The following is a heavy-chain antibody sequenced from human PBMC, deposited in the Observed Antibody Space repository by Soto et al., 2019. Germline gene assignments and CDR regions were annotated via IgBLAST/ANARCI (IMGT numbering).Heavy chain of an antibody. J-gene: IGHJ6*02. V-gene: IGHV1-18*01. CDR2: ISAYNGNT. D-gene: IGHD2-2*01. Sequence: GASVKVSCKASGYTFTSYGISWVRQAPGQGLEWMGWISAYNGNTNYAQKLQGRVTMTTDTSTSTAYMELRSLRSDDTAVYYCARVRGDIVVVPAATPYYYYGMDFWGQGTTVTVSS. CDR3: ARVRGDIVVVPAATPYYYYGMDF. CDR1: GYTFTSYG.